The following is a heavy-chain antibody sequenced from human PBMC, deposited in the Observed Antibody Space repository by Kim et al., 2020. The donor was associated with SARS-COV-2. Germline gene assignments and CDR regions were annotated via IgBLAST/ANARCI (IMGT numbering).Heavy chain of an antibody. CDR3: ARVGPDSSGWYGDLDY. Sequence: SETLSLTCTVSGGSISSYYWSWIRQPPGKGLEWIGYIYYSGSTNYNPSLKSRVTISVDTSKNQFSLKLSSVTAADTAVYYCARVGPDSSGWYGDLDYWGQGTLVTVSS. CDR2: IYYSGST. J-gene: IGHJ4*02. CDR1: GGSISSYY. V-gene: IGHV4-59*01. D-gene: IGHD6-19*01.